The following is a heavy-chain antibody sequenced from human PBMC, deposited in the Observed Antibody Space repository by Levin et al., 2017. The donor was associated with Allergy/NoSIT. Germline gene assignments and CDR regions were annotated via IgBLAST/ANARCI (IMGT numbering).Heavy chain of an antibody. V-gene: IGHV4-59*01. D-gene: IGHD5-18*01. CDR3: AGVDTAMVYKEEGLDWYFDL. CDR2: IYYSGST. Sequence: SQTLSLTCTVSGGSISSYYWSWIRQPPGKGLEWIGYIYYSGSTNYNPSLKSRVTISVDTSKNQFSLKLSSVTAADTAVYYCAGVDTAMVYKEEGLDWYFDLWGRGTLVTVSS. CDR1: GGSISSYY. J-gene: IGHJ2*01.